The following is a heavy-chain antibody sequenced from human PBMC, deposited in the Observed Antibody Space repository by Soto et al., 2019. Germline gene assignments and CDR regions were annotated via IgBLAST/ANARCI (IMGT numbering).Heavy chain of an antibody. J-gene: IGHJ5*01. D-gene: IGHD7-27*01. CDR3: TGGPPNWGFDS. Sequence: ASVKVSCKASGYTFTSYDINWVRQTAGQGLEWMGWMSPKAANTGYAQKFQDRVTMTRSTSISTAYMELSSLTSEDTAVYYCTGGPPNWGFDSWGQGTPVTVSS. CDR2: MSPKAANT. V-gene: IGHV1-8*01. CDR1: GYTFTSYD.